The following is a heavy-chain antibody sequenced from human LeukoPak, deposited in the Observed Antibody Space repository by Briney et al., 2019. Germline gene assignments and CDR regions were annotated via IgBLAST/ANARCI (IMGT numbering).Heavy chain of an antibody. D-gene: IGHD6-19*01. CDR2: IYYSGST. J-gene: IGHJ4*02. CDR1: GGSISSYY. Sequence: SETLSLTCTVSGGSISSYYWSWIRQPPGKGLEGIGYIYYSGSTNYNPSLKSRVTISVDTSKNQFSLKLSSVTAADTAVYYCARNLGDGYSSGWYYFDYWGQGTLVTVSS. V-gene: IGHV4-59*01. CDR3: ARNLGDGYSSGWYYFDY.